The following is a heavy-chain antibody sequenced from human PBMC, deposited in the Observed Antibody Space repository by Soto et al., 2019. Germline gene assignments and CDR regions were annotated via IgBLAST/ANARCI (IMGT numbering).Heavy chain of an antibody. CDR2: IYYSGST. D-gene: IGHD1-1*01. Sequence: SETLSLTCTVSGGSISSSSYYWGWIRQPPGKGLEWIGSIYYSGSTYYNPSLKSRVTISVDTSKNHFSLKLSSVTAADTAVYYCARRDGTTGTTSHYYYYYMDVWGKGTTVTVSS. J-gene: IGHJ6*03. CDR1: GGSISSSSYY. CDR3: ARRDGTTGTTSHYYYYYMDV. V-gene: IGHV4-39*02.